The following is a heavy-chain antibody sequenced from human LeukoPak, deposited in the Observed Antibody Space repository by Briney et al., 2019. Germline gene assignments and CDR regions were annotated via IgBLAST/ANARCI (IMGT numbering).Heavy chain of an antibody. CDR3: ARDRDDIVVVPAAMVD. J-gene: IGHJ4*02. V-gene: IGHV3-21*01. CDR2: ISSSSSYI. D-gene: IGHD2-2*01. CDR1: GFTFSSYS. Sequence: WGSLRLSCAASGFTFSSYSMNWVRQAPGKGLWWVSSISSSSSYIYYADSVKGRFTISRDNAKNSLYLQMNSLRAEDTAVYYCARDRDDIVVVPAAMVDWGQGILVTVSS.